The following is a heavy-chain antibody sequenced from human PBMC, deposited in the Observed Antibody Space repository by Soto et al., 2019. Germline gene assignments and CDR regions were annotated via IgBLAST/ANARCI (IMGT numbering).Heavy chain of an antibody. CDR2: IRSSGSPT. Sequence: EVQLVESGGGLAQPGGSLRLSCAASGFTFSNYEMNWVRQAPGKGLEWVSNIRSSGSPTYYADSVKGRFTISRDNAKISLFLQMNSLRVEDTAVYYCARPYSSGWYGNYGLDVWGQGTTVTVSS. D-gene: IGHD6-19*01. CDR1: GFTFSNYE. CDR3: ARPYSSGWYGNYGLDV. V-gene: IGHV3-48*03. J-gene: IGHJ6*02.